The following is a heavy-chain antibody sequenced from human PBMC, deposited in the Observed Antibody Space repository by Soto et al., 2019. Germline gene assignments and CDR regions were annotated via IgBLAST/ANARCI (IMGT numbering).Heavy chain of an antibody. CDR1: GQSFSGHS. V-gene: IGHV4-34*01. Sequence: QVQLQQWGAGLVKPSETLSLSCAVYGQSFSGHSWAWIRQPPGKGLEWMGEINESGSTDYNPSLKSRVTISTDTSKNQFSLKLSSVSAADTAAYFCARGSGIVALPGELEDVKYDYWGQGTLVNVSS. D-gene: IGHD1-1*01. CDR2: INESGST. CDR3: ARGSGIVALPGELEDVKYDY. J-gene: IGHJ4*02.